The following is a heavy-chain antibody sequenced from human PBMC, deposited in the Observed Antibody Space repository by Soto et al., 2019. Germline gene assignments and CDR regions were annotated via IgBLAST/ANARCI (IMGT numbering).Heavy chain of an antibody. Sequence: SVKVACKASGGTFSSYTISWVRQAPGQGLEWMGRIIPILGIANYAQKFQGRVTITADKSTSTAYMELSSLRSEDTAVYYCASGRESARRGYYDYYYGMDVWGQGTTVTVSS. J-gene: IGHJ6*02. D-gene: IGHD2-15*01. CDR3: ASGRESARRGYYDYYYGMDV. CDR1: GGTFSSYT. V-gene: IGHV1-69*02. CDR2: IIPILGIA.